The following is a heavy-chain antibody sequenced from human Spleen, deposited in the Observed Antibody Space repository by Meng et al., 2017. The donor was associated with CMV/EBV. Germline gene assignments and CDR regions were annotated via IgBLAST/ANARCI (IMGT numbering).Heavy chain of an antibody. V-gene: IGHV4-59*01. Sequence: SETLSLTCTVSGGSISSYYWSWIRQPPGKGLEWIGYIYYSGSTNYNPSLKSRVTISVDTSKNQFSLKLSSVTAADTAVYYCARAYSYYYDSSGYIILHALDIWGQGTMVTVS. CDR2: IYYSGST. D-gene: IGHD3-22*01. J-gene: IGHJ3*02. CDR3: ARAYSYYYDSSGYIILHALDI. CDR1: GGSISSYY.